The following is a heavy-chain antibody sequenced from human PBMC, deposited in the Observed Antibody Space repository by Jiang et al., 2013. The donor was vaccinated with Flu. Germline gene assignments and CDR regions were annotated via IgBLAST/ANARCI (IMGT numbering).Heavy chain of an antibody. CDR2: LLRVGAP. D-gene: IGHD6-19*01. V-gene: IGHV4-59*01. J-gene: IGHJ4*02. CDR3: ARSYSSNGWYLFDY. CDR1: WLHQYLL. Sequence: SGPGLVKPSGDPIPHLHCLWWLHQYLLLELGPAAPREGTGVDWAYLLRVGAPTYNPSLKSRVTISVDRSKNQFSLRLNSVTAADTAVYYCARSYSSNGWYLFDYWGQGTLVTVS.